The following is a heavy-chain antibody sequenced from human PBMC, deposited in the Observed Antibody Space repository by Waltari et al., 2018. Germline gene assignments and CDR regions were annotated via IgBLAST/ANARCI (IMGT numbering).Heavy chain of an antibody. D-gene: IGHD3-9*01. CDR2: IYPDDSDS. CDR1: GYSFTTYW. CDR3: ARHETYYDLLTGYYQY. V-gene: IGHV5-51*01. Sequence: EVQLVQSGAEVKRPGESLKISCKGSGYSFTTYWIGWVRQMPGKGLEWMGIIYPDDSDSRYSPSFQGNVTISVDKSISTAYLQWSSLQASDTAIYYCARHETYYDLLTGYYQYWGQGTLVTVSS. J-gene: IGHJ4*02.